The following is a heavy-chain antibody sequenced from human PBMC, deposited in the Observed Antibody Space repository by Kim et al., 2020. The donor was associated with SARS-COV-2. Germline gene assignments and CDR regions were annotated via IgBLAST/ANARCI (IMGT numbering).Heavy chain of an antibody. CDR1: GYTFTSYD. CDR3: ARFRDYGDYYYYYGMDV. D-gene: IGHD4-17*01. Sequence: ASVKVSCKASGYTFTSYDINWVRQATGQGLEWMGWMNPNSGNTGYAQKFQGRVTMTRNTSISTAYMELSSLRSEDTAVYYCARFRDYGDYYYYYGMDVWGQGTTVTVSS. V-gene: IGHV1-8*01. J-gene: IGHJ6*02. CDR2: MNPNSGNT.